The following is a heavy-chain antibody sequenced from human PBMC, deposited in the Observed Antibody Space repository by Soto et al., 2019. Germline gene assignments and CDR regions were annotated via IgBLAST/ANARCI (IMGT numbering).Heavy chain of an antibody. J-gene: IGHJ5*02. Sequence: QVQLVQSGAEVKKPGSSVKDSCKASGGTFSSYTISWVRQAPGQGLEWMGRIIPILGIANYAQKFQGRVTITADKSTSTAYMELSSLRSEDTAVYYCARDSRIAVWFDPWGQGTLVTVSS. CDR2: IIPILGIA. CDR3: ARDSRIAVWFDP. CDR1: GGTFSSYT. D-gene: IGHD6-19*01. V-gene: IGHV1-69*08.